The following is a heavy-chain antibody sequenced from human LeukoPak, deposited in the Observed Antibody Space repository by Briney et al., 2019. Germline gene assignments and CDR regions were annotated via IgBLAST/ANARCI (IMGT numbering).Heavy chain of an antibody. CDR2: IYPSDSDT. Sequence: GESLKISCKGSGYTFTDYWIAWVRQMPGKGLEWTGIIYPSDSDTRYSPSFQGQVTFSADKSINTAYPQWNSLRASDTAIYYCARQCCRGASPGFDPWGQGTLVTVSS. J-gene: IGHJ5*02. V-gene: IGHV5-51*01. CDR1: GYTFTDYW. D-gene: IGHD3-10*01. CDR3: ARQCCRGASPGFDP.